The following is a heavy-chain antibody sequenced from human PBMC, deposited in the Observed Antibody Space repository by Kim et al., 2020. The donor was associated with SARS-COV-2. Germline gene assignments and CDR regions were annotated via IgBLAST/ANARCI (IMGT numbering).Heavy chain of an antibody. Sequence: SETLSLTCTVSGGSISSSSYYWGWIRQPPGKGLEWIGSIYYSGSTYYNPSLKSRVTISVDTSKNQFSLKLSSVTAADTAVYYCARLGYCSSTSCYLAYYFDYWGQGTLVTVSS. V-gene: IGHV4-39*01. D-gene: IGHD2-2*01. CDR3: ARLGYCSSTSCYLAYYFDY. CDR1: GGSISSSSYY. CDR2: IYYSGST. J-gene: IGHJ4*02.